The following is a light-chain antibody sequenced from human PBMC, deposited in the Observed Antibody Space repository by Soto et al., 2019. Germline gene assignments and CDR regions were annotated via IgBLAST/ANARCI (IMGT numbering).Light chain of an antibody. Sequence: QSVLTQPPSASGTPGQRVTISCTGSGSNIGSNSVYWYQQYPETAPTILIYRNDQRPSWVPDRFSGSKYGTSASLAISGLRSEDEADYYCASWDDSLRAVVFGGGTKLTVL. J-gene: IGLJ2*01. CDR2: RND. CDR3: ASWDDSLRAVV. CDR1: GSNIGSNS. V-gene: IGLV1-47*01.